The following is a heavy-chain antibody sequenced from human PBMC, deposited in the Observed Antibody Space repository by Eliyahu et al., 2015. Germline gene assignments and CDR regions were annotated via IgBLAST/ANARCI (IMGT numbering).Heavy chain of an antibody. Sequence: EVKKPGSSVKVSCKASGGTFSSYAISWVRQAPGQGLEWMGGIIPIFGTANYAQKFQGRVTITADESTSTAYMELSSLRSEDTAVYYCARVPYYYDSSAPGWFDPWGQGTLVTVSS. D-gene: IGHD3-22*01. V-gene: IGHV1-69*01. CDR3: ARVPYYYDSSAPGWFDP. CDR1: GGTFSSYA. CDR2: IIPIFGTA. J-gene: IGHJ5*02.